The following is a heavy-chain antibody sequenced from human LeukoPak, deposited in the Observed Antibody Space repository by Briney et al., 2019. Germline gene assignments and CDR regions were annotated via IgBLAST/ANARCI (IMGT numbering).Heavy chain of an antibody. CDR3: ARFGYSNYRVFYYMDV. J-gene: IGHJ6*03. CDR2: INHSGCT. V-gene: IGHV4-34*01. D-gene: IGHD4-11*01. Sequence: SETLSLTCAVYGGSFSGYYWSWIRQPPGKGLEWIGEINHSGCTNYNPSLKSRVTISVDTSKNQFSLKLSSVTAADTAVYYCARFGYSNYRVFYYMDVWGKGTTVTVSS. CDR1: GGSFSGYY.